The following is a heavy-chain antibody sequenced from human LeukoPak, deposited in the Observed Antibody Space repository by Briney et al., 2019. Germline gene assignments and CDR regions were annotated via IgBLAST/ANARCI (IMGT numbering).Heavy chain of an antibody. CDR1: GFTFSSYG. Sequence: PGGSLRLSCAASGFTFSSYGMHWVRQAPGKGLEWVAVISYDGSNKYYADSVKGRFTISRDNSKNTLYLQMNSLRGEDTAVYYCEKEPNWGWGQGTLVTVSS. J-gene: IGHJ4*02. CDR2: ISYDGSNK. V-gene: IGHV3-30*18. CDR3: EKEPNWG. D-gene: IGHD7-27*01.